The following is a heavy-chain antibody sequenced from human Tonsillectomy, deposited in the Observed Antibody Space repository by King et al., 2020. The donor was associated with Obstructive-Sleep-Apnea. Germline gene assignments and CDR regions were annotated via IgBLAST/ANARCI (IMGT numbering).Heavy chain of an antibody. CDR1: GFTFSSYV. J-gene: IGHJ1*01. CDR3: AKSIPAAMIIYFQH. CDR2: TSGSGGST. Sequence: VQLVESGGGLVQPGGSLRLSCAASGFTFSSYVMSWVRPAPGKGLECVSATSGSGGSTYYADSVKGRFTISRDNSKNTLYLQMNSLRAEDTAVYYCAKSIPAAMIIYFQHWGQGTLVTVSS. V-gene: IGHV3-23*04. D-gene: IGHD2-2*01.